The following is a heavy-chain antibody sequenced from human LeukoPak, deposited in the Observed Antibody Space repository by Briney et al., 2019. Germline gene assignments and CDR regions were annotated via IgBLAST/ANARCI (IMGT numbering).Heavy chain of an antibody. J-gene: IGHJ5*02. CDR2: IIPIFGTA. CDR1: GGTFSSYA. D-gene: IGHD1-26*01. Sequence: SVKVSCKASGGTFSSYAISWVRQAPGQGLEWMGGIIPIFGTANYAQKFQGRVTITTDESTSTAYMELSSLRSEDTAVYYCARDASGEIVGATTDNWFDPWGQGTLVTVSS. V-gene: IGHV1-69*05. CDR3: ARDASGEIVGATTDNWFDP.